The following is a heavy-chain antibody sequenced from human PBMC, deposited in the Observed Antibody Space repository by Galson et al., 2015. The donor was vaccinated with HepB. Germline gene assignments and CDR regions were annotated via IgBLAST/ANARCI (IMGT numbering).Heavy chain of an antibody. CDR3: ASDHPSSGRPVFDN. D-gene: IGHD6-19*01. CDR1: DFALSSSA. V-gene: IGHV3-23*01. J-gene: IGHJ4*02. Sequence: SLRLSCAATDFALSSSAMNWVRQAPGKGLEWVAGVTRQHTTYHADSVQGRFSIFRDNSNNIVYLQMNSLRVDDTAIYYCASDHPSSGRPVFDNWGQRTLVTVSS. CDR2: VTRQHTT.